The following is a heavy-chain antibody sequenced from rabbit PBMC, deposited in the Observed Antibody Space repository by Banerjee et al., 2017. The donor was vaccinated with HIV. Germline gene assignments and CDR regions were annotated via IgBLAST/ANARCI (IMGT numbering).Heavy chain of an antibody. CDR2: IYTDSDGT. V-gene: IGHV1S47*01. J-gene: IGHJ4*01. Sequence: EESGGGLVKPEGSLTLTCKASGSDISSNAMCWVRQAPGKGLELIACIYTDSDGTWYASWVNGRFTITRSTSLNTVTLQMTSLTAADTATYFCARGDTGSRHSPFNLWGPGTLVTVS. CDR1: GSDISSNA. D-gene: IGHD1-1*01. CDR3: ARGDTGSRHSPFNL.